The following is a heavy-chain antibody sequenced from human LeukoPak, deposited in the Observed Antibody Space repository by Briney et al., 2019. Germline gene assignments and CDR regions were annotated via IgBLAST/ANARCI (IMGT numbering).Heavy chain of an antibody. CDR3: ARGAVPAATADYYYYYGMDV. J-gene: IGHJ6*02. Sequence: SETLSLTCAVYGGSFSGYYWSWIRQPPGKGLEWIGEINHSGSTNYNPSLKSRVTISVDTSKNQFSLKLSSVTAADTAVYYCARGAVPAATADYYYYYGMDVWGQGTTVTVSS. D-gene: IGHD2-2*01. V-gene: IGHV4-34*01. CDR1: GGSFSGYY. CDR2: INHSGST.